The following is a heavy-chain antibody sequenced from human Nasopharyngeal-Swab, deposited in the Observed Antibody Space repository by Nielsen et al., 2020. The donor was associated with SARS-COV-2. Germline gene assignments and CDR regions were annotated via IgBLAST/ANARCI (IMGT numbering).Heavy chain of an antibody. CDR2: ISAYNGNT. D-gene: IGHD6-13*01. Sequence: WVRQAPGQGLEWMGWISAYNGNTNYAQKLQGRATMTTDTSTSTAYMELRSLRSDDTAVYYCARAPDSSSWYISIDWFDPWGQGTLVTVSS. J-gene: IGHJ5*02. CDR3: ARAPDSSSWYISIDWFDP. V-gene: IGHV1-18*01.